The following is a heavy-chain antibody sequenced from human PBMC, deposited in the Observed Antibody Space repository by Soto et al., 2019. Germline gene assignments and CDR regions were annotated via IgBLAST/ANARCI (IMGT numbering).Heavy chain of an antibody. CDR1: GFSVSDNY. D-gene: IGHD4-17*01. CDR3: ARGGCPILNSVTIPFDY. Sequence: EVPLVESGGGLVQPGGCLRLSCAASGFSVSDNYMSWVRQAPGKGLDWVSVIYSDGSTYYVDSVKGGFTISRHNSKNPIYLQMDIRRTEDTVVYYCARGGCPILNSVTIPFDYWGQGTLVTVSS. J-gene: IGHJ4*02. CDR2: IYSDGST. V-gene: IGHV3-53*04.